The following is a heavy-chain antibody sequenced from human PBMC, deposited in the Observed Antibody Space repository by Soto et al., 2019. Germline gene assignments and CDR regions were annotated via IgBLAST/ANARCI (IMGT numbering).Heavy chain of an antibody. V-gene: IGHV4-61*08. CDR2: IHYSGSN. J-gene: IGHJ4*02. Sequence: PSETLSLTCTVSGVSVSSTGYYWTWIRPPPGKGLEWIGYIHYSGSNNYNPSLNSRVAMSVDTSKNHFSLKLSSVAAADTAVYYCARACEHLYFDYWGQGALVTVSS. CDR1: GVSVSSTGYY. CDR3: ARACEHLYFDY.